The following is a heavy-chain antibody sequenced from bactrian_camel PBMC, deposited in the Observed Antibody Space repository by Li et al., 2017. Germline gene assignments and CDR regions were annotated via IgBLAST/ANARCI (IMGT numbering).Heavy chain of an antibody. CDR2: IYTGGGST. D-gene: IGHD6*01. Sequence: VQLVESGGGSVQAGGSLRLSCAISGRSNENYFLAWFRQPPGKQREPVAIIYTGGGSTSYADSVKGRFTISQDNARETVYLQMNSLKPEDSAMYYCVTRPRGSWCTLWGEYEYWGQGTQVTV. V-gene: IGHV3S36*01. J-gene: IGHJ4*01. CDR3: VTRPRGSWCTLWGEYEY. CDR1: GRSNENYF.